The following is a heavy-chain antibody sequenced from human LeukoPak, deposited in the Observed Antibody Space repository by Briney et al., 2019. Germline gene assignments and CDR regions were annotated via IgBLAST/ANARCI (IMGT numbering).Heavy chain of an antibody. J-gene: IGHJ4*02. CDR1: GGSISSYY. D-gene: IGHD3-16*01. CDR2: IYYSGST. V-gene: IGHV4-59*12. Sequence: SETLSLTCTVSGGSISSYYWSWIRQPPGKGLEWIGYIYYSGSTNYNPSLKSRVTISVDTSKNQFSLKLSSVTAADTAIYYCAYSHDYVWGNWGQGTLVTVSS. CDR3: AYSHDYVWGN.